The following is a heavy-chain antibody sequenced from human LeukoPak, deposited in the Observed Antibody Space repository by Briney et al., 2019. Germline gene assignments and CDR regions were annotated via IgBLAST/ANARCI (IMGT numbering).Heavy chain of an antibody. CDR3: ARESRSVESIAVAYYFDY. V-gene: IGHV4-34*01. D-gene: IGHD6-19*01. J-gene: IGHJ4*02. Sequence: SETLSLTCAVYGGSFSGYYWSWIRQPPGKGLEWIGEINHSGSTNYNPSLKSRVTISVDTSKNQFSLKLSSVTAADTAVYYCARESRSVESIAVAYYFDYWGQGTLVTVSS. CDR1: GGSFSGYY. CDR2: INHSGST.